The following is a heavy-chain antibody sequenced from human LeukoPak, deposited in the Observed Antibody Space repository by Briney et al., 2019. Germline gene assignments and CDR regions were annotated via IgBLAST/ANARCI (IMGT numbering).Heavy chain of an antibody. V-gene: IGHV3-11*01. J-gene: IGHJ4*02. CDR3: AKDGACGSDCYGF. D-gene: IGHD2-21*01. CDR2: ISSSGSTI. CDR1: GFTLSDYY. Sequence: PGGSLRLSCAASGFTLSDYYMSWIRQAPWKGLEWVSYISSSGSTIYYADSVKGRFTISRDNAKNSLYLQMNSLRAEDTAVYYCAKDGACGSDCYGFWGQGTLVTVSS.